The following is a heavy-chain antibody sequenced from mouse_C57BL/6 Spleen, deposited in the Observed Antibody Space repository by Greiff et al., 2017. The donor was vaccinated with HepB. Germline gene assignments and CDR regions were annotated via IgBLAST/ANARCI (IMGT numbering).Heavy chain of an antibody. J-gene: IGHJ3*01. V-gene: IGHV1-82*01. CDR2: IYPGDGDT. CDR1: GYAFSSSW. CDR3: ARDLLRGFAY. Sequence: VQLQQSGPELVKPGASVKISCKASGYAFSSSWMNWVKQRPGKGLEWIGRIYPGDGDTNYNGKFKGKATLTADKSSSTAYMQLSSLTSEDSAVYVCARDLLRGFAYWGQGTLVTVSA. D-gene: IGHD1-1*01.